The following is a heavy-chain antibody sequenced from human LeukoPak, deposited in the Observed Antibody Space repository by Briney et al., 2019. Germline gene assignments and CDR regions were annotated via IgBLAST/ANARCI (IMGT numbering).Heavy chain of an antibody. CDR3: ARDRGWSIAARPDH. CDR2: ISSSSSYI. J-gene: IGHJ3*01. Sequence: PGGSLRLSCAASGFTFSSYSMNWVRQAPGKRLEWVSSISSSSSYIYYADSVKGRFTISRDNAKNSLYLQMNSLRAEDTAVYYCARDRGWSIAARPDHWGQGTMVTVSS. D-gene: IGHD6-6*01. V-gene: IGHV3-21*01. CDR1: GFTFSSYS.